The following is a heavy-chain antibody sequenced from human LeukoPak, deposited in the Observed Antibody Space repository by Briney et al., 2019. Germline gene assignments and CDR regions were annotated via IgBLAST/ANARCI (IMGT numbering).Heavy chain of an antibody. J-gene: IGHJ4*02. CDR3: ASLYDSTGFCFDY. Sequence: GGSLRLSCVVSGFSFSDYYMSWIRQTPGKGLGFISYISGSGDAIYYTDSVKGRFTISRDNAKNSLYLQLDSLSAEDTAVYYCASLYDSTGFCFDYWGQGALVTVSS. CDR2: ISGSGDAI. D-gene: IGHD3-22*01. V-gene: IGHV3-11*01. CDR1: GFSFSDYY.